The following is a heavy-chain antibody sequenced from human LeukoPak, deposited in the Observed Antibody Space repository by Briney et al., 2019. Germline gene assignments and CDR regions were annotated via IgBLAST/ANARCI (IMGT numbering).Heavy chain of an antibody. CDR3: ARDRLNVAHPDRGWGDSLGFDP. Sequence: PGGSLRLSCAASGFTFSDYYMSWIRQAPGKGLEWVSYISSSSSYTNYADSVKGRFTISRDNAKNSLYLQMNSLRAEDTAVYYCARDRLNVAHPDRGWGDSLGFDPWGQGTLVTVSS. V-gene: IGHV3-11*06. CDR2: ISSSSSYT. D-gene: IGHD3-16*01. J-gene: IGHJ5*02. CDR1: GFTFSDYY.